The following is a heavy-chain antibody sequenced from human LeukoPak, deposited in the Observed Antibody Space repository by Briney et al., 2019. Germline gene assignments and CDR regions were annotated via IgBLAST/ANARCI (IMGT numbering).Heavy chain of an antibody. CDR1: GFSSTYYY. CDR2: ISSSSDAI. V-gene: IGHV3-11*01. J-gene: IGHJ4*02. CDR3: ARKHAQRAHDY. Sequence: GGSLRLSCAASGFSSTYYYMSWIRQTPAKGLEWVSYISSSSDAIYYADSVKGRFTISRDNAKNLLYLQMNSLRADDTAVYYCARKHAQRAHDYWGQGTLVTVSS.